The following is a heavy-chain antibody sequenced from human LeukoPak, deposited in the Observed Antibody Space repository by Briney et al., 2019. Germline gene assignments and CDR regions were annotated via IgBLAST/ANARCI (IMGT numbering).Heavy chain of an antibody. J-gene: IGHJ6*02. CDR1: GYTFTSYG. Sequence: GASVTVSCKASGYTFTSYGISWVRQAPGQGLEWMGWISAYNGNTNYAQKLQGRVTMTTDTSTSTAYMELRSLRSDDTAVYYCARSDAARDYYGMDVWGQGTTVTVSS. V-gene: IGHV1-18*01. D-gene: IGHD6-6*01. CDR2: ISAYNGNT. CDR3: ARSDAARDYYGMDV.